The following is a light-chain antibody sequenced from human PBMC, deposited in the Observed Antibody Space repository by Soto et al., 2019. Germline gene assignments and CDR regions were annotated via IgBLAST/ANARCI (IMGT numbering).Light chain of an antibody. CDR1: QSVRSS. Sequence: EIGLTQSPATLSLSPGETATLSCRASQSVRSSLAWYQQQPGQAPRLLIYDASNRATGIPARFSGSGSGTDFTLTISSLEPEDFAVYYCQQYGSSPWTFGQGTKVDIK. CDR2: DAS. V-gene: IGKV3-11*01. CDR3: QQYGSSPWT. J-gene: IGKJ1*01.